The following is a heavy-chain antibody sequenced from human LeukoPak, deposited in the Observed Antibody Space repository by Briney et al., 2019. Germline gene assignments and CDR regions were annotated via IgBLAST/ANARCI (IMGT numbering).Heavy chain of an antibody. V-gene: IGHV3-33*06. J-gene: IGHJ4*02. Sequence: GGSLRLSCAASGFTFSTYVMHWVRQAPGKGLDWVAIIWHDGTNKYYADSVKGRFTISRDNSKNTLYLQMNSLRVEDTAVYYCAKPRGFGELFFDYWGQGTLVTVSS. CDR2: IWHDGTNK. CDR3: AKPRGFGELFFDY. D-gene: IGHD3-10*01. CDR1: GFTFSTYV.